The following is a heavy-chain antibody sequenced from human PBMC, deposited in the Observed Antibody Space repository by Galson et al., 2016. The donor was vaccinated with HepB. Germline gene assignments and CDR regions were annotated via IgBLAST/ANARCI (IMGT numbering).Heavy chain of an antibody. Sequence: SLRLSCAASGFTFSTYGMHWVRQAPGKGLEWVGVIWYDGSVQYYADSVKGRFAISRDNAKNTVYLQMNSLRAEDTAVYYCAREFGIAAPWGQGTLVTVSS. D-gene: IGHD6-6*01. CDR2: IWYDGSVQ. J-gene: IGHJ4*02. CDR1: GFTFSTYG. CDR3: AREFGIAAP. V-gene: IGHV3-33*01.